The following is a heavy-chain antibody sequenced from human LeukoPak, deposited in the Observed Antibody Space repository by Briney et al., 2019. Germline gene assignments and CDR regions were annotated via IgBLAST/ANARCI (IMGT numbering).Heavy chain of an antibody. CDR1: GGSISGNTYY. CDR3: ANRGGYGLIDY. J-gene: IGHJ4*02. CDR2: GCYSGRT. Sequence: SETLSLTCTVSGGSISGNTYYWAWLRQPPGRGLEWIGSGCYSGRTDDDPALERRVTISVDTSNKQLSLMLNSGAAADTARYFCANRGGYGLIDYWGQGTLVTVSS. V-gene: IGHV4-39*01. D-gene: IGHD6-25*01.